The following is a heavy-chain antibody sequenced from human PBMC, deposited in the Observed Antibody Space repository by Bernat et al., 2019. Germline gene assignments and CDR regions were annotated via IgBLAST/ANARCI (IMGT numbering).Heavy chain of an antibody. CDR2: IYYSGST. CDR1: GGPISSGGYY. Sequence: QVQLQESGPGLVKPSQTLSLTCTVSGGPISSGGYYWSWIRQHPGKGLEWIGYIYYSGSTYYNPSLKSRVTISVDTSKNQFSLKLSSVTAADTAVYYCARDQAAYSSSSGGIDYWGQGTLVTVSS. J-gene: IGHJ4*02. CDR3: ARDQAAYSSSSGGIDY. D-gene: IGHD6-6*01. V-gene: IGHV4-31*03.